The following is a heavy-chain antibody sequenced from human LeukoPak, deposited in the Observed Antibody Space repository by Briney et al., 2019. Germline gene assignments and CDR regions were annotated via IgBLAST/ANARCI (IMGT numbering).Heavy chain of an antibody. V-gene: IGHV4-34*01. Sequence: SETLSLTCAVYGGSFSGYYWSWIRQPPGKGLEWIGEINHSGSTNYNPSLKSRVTISVDTSKNQFTLKLSSVTAADTAVYYCARETSQKGAHYMDVWGKGTTVTISS. D-gene: IGHD3-16*01. CDR2: INHSGST. J-gene: IGHJ6*03. CDR1: GGSFSGYY. CDR3: ARETSQKGAHYMDV.